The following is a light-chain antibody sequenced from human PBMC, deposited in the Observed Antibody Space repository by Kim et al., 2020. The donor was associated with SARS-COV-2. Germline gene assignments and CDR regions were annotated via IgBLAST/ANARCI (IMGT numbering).Light chain of an antibody. CDR2: RDS. Sequence: SYELTQPLSVSVPLGQTARLTCGANNIGSKNVHWYQQKPGQAHVLVIYRDSIRPSGIPERFSGSNSGNTATLTINRAQAGDEADYYCQVWDTITVVFGGG. J-gene: IGLJ3*02. CDR1: NIGSKN. V-gene: IGLV3-9*01. CDR3: QVWDTITVV.